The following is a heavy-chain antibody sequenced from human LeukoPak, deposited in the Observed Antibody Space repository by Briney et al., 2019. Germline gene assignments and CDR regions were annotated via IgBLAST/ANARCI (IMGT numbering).Heavy chain of an antibody. J-gene: IGHJ3*02. V-gene: IGHV1-18*01. CDR3: ARDSPSLGAFDI. CDR2: ISAYNGNT. Sequence: ASVKVSCKASGYTLTSYGISWVRQAPGQGLEWMGWISAYNGNTNYAQKLQGRVTMTTDTSTSTAYMELRSLRSDDTAVYYCARDSPSLGAFDIWGQGTMVTVSS. CDR1: GYTLTSYG.